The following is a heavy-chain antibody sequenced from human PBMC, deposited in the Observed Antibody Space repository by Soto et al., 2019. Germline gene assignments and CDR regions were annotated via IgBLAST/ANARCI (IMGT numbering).Heavy chain of an antibody. D-gene: IGHD5-18*01. Sequence: GGSLRLSCAASGFTFSSYWMSWVRQAPGKGLEWVVNIKQDGSEKYYVDSVKGRFTISRDNAKNSLYLQMNSLRAEDTAVYYCAREDTAMASGSDYWGQGTLVTVSS. V-gene: IGHV3-7*03. CDR1: GFTFSSYW. J-gene: IGHJ4*02. CDR3: AREDTAMASGSDY. CDR2: IKQDGSEK.